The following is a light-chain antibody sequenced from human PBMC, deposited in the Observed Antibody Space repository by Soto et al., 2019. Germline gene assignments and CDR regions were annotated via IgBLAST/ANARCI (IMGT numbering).Light chain of an antibody. V-gene: IGKV3-11*01. CDR2: DAS. J-gene: IGKJ1*01. Sequence: EIVLTQSPGTLSLSQGERATLSCRASQSVSSYLAWYQQKPGQAPRLLIYDASTRATGISARFSGSGSGTDFTLTISSLEPEDFAVYYCQQRSTWPVTFGQGTKV. CDR1: QSVSSY. CDR3: QQRSTWPVT.